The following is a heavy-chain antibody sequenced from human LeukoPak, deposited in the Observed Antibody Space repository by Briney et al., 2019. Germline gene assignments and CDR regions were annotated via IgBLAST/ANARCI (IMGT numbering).Heavy chain of an antibody. Sequence: ASVKVSCKASGYTFTGYFMHWVRQAPGQGLEWMGWINPDSGDTNYAQKFQGRVTMTRDTSISTAYMDLSRLRSDDTAMYYCARVRYNWNDIDAFNIWGQGTMVTVSS. J-gene: IGHJ3*02. CDR2: INPDSGDT. CDR1: GYTFTGYF. CDR3: ARVRYNWNDIDAFNI. D-gene: IGHD1-1*01. V-gene: IGHV1-2*02.